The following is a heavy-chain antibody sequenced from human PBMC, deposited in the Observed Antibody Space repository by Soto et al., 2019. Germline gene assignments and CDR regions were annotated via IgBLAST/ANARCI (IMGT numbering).Heavy chain of an antibody. J-gene: IGHJ3*02. D-gene: IGHD6-19*01. CDR3: ARDELIAVAGEGCAFDI. CDR1: GGSISSYY. CDR2: IYTSGST. Sequence: SETLSLTCTVSGGSISSYYWSWIRQPAGKGLEWIGRIYTSGSTNYNPSLKSRVTMSVDTSKNQFSLKLSSVTAADTAVYYCARDELIAVAGEGCAFDIWGQGTMVTVSS. V-gene: IGHV4-4*07.